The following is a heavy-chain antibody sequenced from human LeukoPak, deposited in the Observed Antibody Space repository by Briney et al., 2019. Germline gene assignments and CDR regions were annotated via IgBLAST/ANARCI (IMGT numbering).Heavy chain of an antibody. Sequence: GGSLRLSCAASGFPLNSYWMHWVRQAPGKGLVWVARINPNSRIITYADSVRGRFTISRDNAKNTLSLQMNSLGVEDTAVYYCVRDLVLVDTPGDDFDFWGQGTLVTVSS. CDR1: GFPLNSYW. D-gene: IGHD2-21*01. J-gene: IGHJ4*02. V-gene: IGHV3-74*03. CDR2: INPNSRII. CDR3: VRDLVLVDTPGDDFDF.